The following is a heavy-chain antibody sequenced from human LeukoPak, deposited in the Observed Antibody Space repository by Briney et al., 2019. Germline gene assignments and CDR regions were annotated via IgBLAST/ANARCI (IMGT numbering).Heavy chain of an antibody. V-gene: IGHV3-30-3*01. CDR2: ISYDGSNK. J-gene: IGHJ3*02. D-gene: IGHD5-12*01. CDR3: ARVGVATIFDAFDI. Sequence: GGSLRLSCAASGFTFSSYAMHWVRQAPGKGLEWVAVISYDGSNKYYADSVKGRFTISRDNSKNTLYLQMNSLRAEDTAVYYCARVGVATIFDAFDIWGQGTMVTVSS. CDR1: GFTFSSYA.